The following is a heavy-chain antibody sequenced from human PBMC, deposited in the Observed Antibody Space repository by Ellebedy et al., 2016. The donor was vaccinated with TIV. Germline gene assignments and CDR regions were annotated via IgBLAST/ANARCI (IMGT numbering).Heavy chain of an antibody. D-gene: IGHD1-1*01. V-gene: IGHV7-4-1*02. CDR3: ARAREDYWIDV. CDR1: GYTFRNYA. Sequence: AASVKVSCKASGYTFRNYAINWVRQAPGQGLEWMGWIYTNTGNPTYAQDFTGRFVFSLDTSVNTLYLQISGLKVEDTAMYFCARAREDYWIDVWGQGTLVTVSS. J-gene: IGHJ4*02. CDR2: IYTNTGNP.